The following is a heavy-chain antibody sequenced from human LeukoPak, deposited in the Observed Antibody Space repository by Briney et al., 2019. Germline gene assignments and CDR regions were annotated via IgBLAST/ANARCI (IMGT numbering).Heavy chain of an antibody. CDR1: GFTFSSYW. CDR3: ARDTVTTRPSDY. CDR2: IKQDGSEK. Sequence: GGSLRLSCAACGFTFSSYWMSWVRQAPGKGLEWVANIKQDGSEKYYVDSVKGRFTISRDNAKNSLYLQMNSLRAEDTAVYYCARDTVTTRPSDYWGQGTLVTVSS. D-gene: IGHD4-17*01. V-gene: IGHV3-7*01. J-gene: IGHJ4*02.